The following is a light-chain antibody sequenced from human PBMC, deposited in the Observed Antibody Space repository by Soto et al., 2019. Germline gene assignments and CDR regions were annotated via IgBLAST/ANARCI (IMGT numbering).Light chain of an antibody. CDR3: GSWDSSLSAYV. CDR2: DDD. J-gene: IGLJ1*01. V-gene: IGLV1-51*01. Sequence: QSVMTQPPSVSAAPGQRVTISCSGIISNIGGNSVSWYQQLPGTAPKLLIYDDDKRPSGIPDRFSGSKSGTSATLGITGFQTGDEADYYCGSWDSSLSAYVFGTGTKVTVL. CDR1: ISNIGGNS.